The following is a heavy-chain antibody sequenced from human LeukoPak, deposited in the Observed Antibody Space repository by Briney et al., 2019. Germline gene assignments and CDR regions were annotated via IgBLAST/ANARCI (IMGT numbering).Heavy chain of an antibody. J-gene: IGHJ4*02. CDR3: AREIPIHYRSSWYGGDY. CDR2: ISSSGSTI. V-gene: IGHV3-11*04. D-gene: IGHD6-13*01. Sequence: GGSLRLSCAASGFTFSDYYMSWIRQAPGKGLEWVSYISSSGSTIYYADSVKGRFTISRDNAKNSLYLQMNSLRAEDTAVYYCAREIPIHYRSSWYGGDYWGQGTLVTVSS. CDR1: GFTFSDYY.